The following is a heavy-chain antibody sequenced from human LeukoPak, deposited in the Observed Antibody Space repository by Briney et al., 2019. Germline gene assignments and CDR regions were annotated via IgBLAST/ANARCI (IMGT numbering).Heavy chain of an antibody. V-gene: IGHV4-59*01. D-gene: IGHD3-22*01. J-gene: IGHJ5*02. CDR2: IYYSGST. CDR3: AGSPYYYDSSGYSTSNWFDP. Sequence: SETLSLTCTVSGGSISSYYWSWIRQPPGKGLEWIGYIYYSGSTNYNPSLKSRVTISVDTSKNQFSLKLSSVTAADTAVYYCAGSPYYYDSSGYSTSNWFDPWGQGTLVTVSS. CDR1: GGSISSYY.